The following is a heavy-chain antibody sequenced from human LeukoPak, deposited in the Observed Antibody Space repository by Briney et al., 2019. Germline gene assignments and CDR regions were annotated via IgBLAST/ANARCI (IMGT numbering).Heavy chain of an antibody. CDR1: GYTFTSYG. J-gene: IGHJ4*02. Sequence: ASVRVSCKASGYTFTSYGISWVRQAPGQGLEWMGWISAYNGNTNYAQKLQGRVTMTTDTSTSTAYMELRSLRSDDTAVYYCARDPLYMVRGVTSYDYWGQGTLVTVSS. V-gene: IGHV1-18*01. CDR3: ARDPLYMVRGVTSYDY. D-gene: IGHD3-10*01. CDR2: ISAYNGNT.